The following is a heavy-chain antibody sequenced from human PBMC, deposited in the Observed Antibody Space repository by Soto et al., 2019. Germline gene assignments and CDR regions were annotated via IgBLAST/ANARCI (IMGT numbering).Heavy chain of an antibody. CDR1: GFTFSSYG. CDR2: IWYDGSNK. D-gene: IGHD3-3*01. V-gene: IGHV3-33*01. J-gene: IGHJ4*02. Sequence: GGSLRLSCAASGFTFSSYGMHWVRQAPGKGLEWVAVIWYDGSNKYYADSVKGRFTISRDNSKNTLYLQMNSLRAEDTAVYYCATLGIFGVAPYYFDYWGQGTLVTVSS. CDR3: ATLGIFGVAPYYFDY.